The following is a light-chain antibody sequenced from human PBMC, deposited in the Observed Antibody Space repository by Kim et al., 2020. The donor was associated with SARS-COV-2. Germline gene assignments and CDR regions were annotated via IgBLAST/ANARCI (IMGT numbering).Light chain of an antibody. V-gene: IGLV2-14*03. CDR3: CSYTVTSSLV. CDR1: SNDVGGYSY. J-gene: IGLJ2*01. Sequence: QSALTQPASVSGSPGQSITISCTGTSNDVGGYSYVSWYQQHSGKVPKLLLFDVNNRPSGVSHRFSGSMSGNTASLTISGLQAEDEAHYYCCSYTVTSSLVFGVGTQLTVL. CDR2: DVN.